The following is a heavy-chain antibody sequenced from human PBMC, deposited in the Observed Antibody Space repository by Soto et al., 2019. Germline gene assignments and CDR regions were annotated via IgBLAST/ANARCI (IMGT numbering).Heavy chain of an antibody. V-gene: IGHV1-3*01. CDR3: ARGSRMIEVVTNFYHYVMDV. CDR2: INAGNGNT. CDR1: GYTFTSYA. J-gene: IGHJ6*02. Sequence: GASVKVSCKASGYTFTSYAMNWVRQAPGQRLEWMGWINAGNGNTKYSQKFQGRVTITRDTSASTAYMELNSLRAEDTAVYYCARGSRMIEVVTNFYHYVMDVWGQGSTVIVSS. D-gene: IGHD3-22*01.